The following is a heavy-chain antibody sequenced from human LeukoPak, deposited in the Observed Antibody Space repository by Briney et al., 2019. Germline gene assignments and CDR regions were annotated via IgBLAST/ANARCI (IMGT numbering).Heavy chain of an antibody. Sequence: GGSLRLSCAASGFSFSNAWMSWVRHAPGKGLEWVGRIKSKSDGGTIDYAAPVKGRVTMSRDDSKKTFSLEMNNLKTEDTGVYYCTTDLDYWGQGTLVTVSS. CDR3: TTDLDY. J-gene: IGHJ4*02. CDR2: IKSKSDGGTI. CDR1: GFSFSNAW. V-gene: IGHV3-15*01.